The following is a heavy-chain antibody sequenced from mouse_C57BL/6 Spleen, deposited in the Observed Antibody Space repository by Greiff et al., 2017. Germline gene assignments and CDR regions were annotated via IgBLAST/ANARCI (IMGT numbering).Heavy chain of an antibody. D-gene: IGHD1-1*01. Sequence: QVQLQQSGAELMTPGASVSLSCTATGYTFTGYWIEWVKQRPGHGLEWIGEILPGSGSTNYNAKFTGQATCTADTSSNTAYMLLSSLTAEDSAIYYCARNYGSSYGLAYWGQGTLVTVSA. CDR2: ILPGSGST. CDR1: GYTFTGYW. CDR3: ARNYGSSYGLAY. V-gene: IGHV1-9*01. J-gene: IGHJ3*01.